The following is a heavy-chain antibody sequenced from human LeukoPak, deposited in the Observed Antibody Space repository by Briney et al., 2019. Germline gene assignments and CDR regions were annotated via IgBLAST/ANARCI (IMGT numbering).Heavy chain of an antibody. V-gene: IGHV1-69*04. Sequence: GASVKVSCKASGGTFSSYAISWVRQAPGQGLEWMGRIIPILGIANYAQKFQGRVTITADKSTSTAYMELSSLRSEDTGVYYCAREGAVAVAGYGMDVWGQGTTVTVSS. J-gene: IGHJ6*02. CDR1: GGTFSSYA. CDR3: AREGAVAVAGYGMDV. D-gene: IGHD6-19*01. CDR2: IIPILGIA.